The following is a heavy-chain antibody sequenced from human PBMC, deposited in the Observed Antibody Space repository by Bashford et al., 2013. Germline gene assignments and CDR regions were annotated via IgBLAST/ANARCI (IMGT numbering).Heavy chain of an antibody. CDR2: INPSGGST. Sequence: ASVKVSCKASGYTFTSYYMHWVRQAPGQGLEWMGIINPSGGSTSYAQKFQGRVTMTRDTSTSTVYMELSSLRSEDTAVYYCASVSTTVTTDYYYYGMDVWGQGTTVTVSS. CDR1: GYTFTSYY. CDR3: ASVSTTVTTDYYYYGMDV. D-gene: IGHD4-11*01. J-gene: IGHJ6*02. V-gene: IGHV1-46*03.